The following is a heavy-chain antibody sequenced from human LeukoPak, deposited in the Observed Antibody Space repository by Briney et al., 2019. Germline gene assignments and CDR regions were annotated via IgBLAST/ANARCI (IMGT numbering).Heavy chain of an antibody. Sequence: GGSLRLSCAASGFAFSNFAMHWVRQAPGKGLEWVAVVSYEGTIKYYSDSAKGRFTISRDNSNSLISLQMNNLTTEDTAAYYCAREKFDSWGQGTLVTVSS. J-gene: IGHJ5*01. CDR2: VSYEGTIK. V-gene: IGHV3-30*14. CDR3: AREKFDS. CDR1: GFAFSNFA.